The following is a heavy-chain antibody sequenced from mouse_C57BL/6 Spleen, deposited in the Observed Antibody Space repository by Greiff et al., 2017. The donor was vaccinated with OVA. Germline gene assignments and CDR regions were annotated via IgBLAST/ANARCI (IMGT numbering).Heavy chain of an antibody. CDR1: GYSFTSYY. D-gene: IGHD2-5*01. V-gene: IGHV1-66*01. Sequence: LVESGPELVKPGASVKISCKASGYSFTSYYIHWVKQRPGQGLEWIGWIYPGSGNTKYNEKFKGKATLTADTSSSTAYMQLSSLTSEDSAVYYCARGGYSNYDYAMDYWGQGTSVTVSS. CDR3: ARGGYSNYDYAMDY. CDR2: IYPGSGNT. J-gene: IGHJ4*01.